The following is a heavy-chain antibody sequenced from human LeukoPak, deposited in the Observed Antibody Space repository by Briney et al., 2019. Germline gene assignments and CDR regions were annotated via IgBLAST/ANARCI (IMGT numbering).Heavy chain of an antibody. CDR3: ARRRMVYALPSSYFDY. CDR1: GYSFTSYW. Sequence: GESLKISCKGSGYSFTSYWIGWVRQMPGKGLEWMGISYPGDSDSRYSPSFQGQVTIPADKSISTAYLQCSTLKASDTAMYYSARRRMVYALPSSYFDYWGQGTLVTVSS. V-gene: IGHV5-51*01. D-gene: IGHD2-8*01. CDR2: SYPGDSDS. J-gene: IGHJ4*02.